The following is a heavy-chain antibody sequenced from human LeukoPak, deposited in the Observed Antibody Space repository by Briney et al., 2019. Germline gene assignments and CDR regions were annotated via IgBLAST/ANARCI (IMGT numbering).Heavy chain of an antibody. CDR1: GGSISSNRYY. D-gene: IGHD1-26*01. J-gene: IGHJ4*02. CDR2: IHYSGST. V-gene: IGHV4-39*01. CDR3: ARGRPYSGGYHLDY. Sequence: SETLSLTCTVSGGSISSNRYYWGWIRQPPGKGREWIGNIHYSGSTYYNPSLKTRVTMSVDTSKNQFFLKLNSVTAADTAVYYCARGRPYSGGYHLDYWGQGTLVTVSA.